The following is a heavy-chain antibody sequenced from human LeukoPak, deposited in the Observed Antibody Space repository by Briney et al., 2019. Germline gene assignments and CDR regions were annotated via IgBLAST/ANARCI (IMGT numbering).Heavy chain of an antibody. J-gene: IGHJ4*02. CDR1: GFSVSSNA. Sequence: GGSLRLSCAASGFSVSSNALTWVRQAPGKGLEWVSTLRRSGDTTYYAESVKGRFIISREEPKNTLYLQMNSLRVEDTAVYYCAKAQLPRHELGNFYFDYWGQGTLVTVSS. CDR2: LRRSGDTT. CDR3: AKAQLPRHELGNFYFDY. D-gene: IGHD7-27*01. V-gene: IGHV3-23*01.